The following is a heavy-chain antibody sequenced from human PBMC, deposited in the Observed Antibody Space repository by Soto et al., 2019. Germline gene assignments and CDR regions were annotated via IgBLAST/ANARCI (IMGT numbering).Heavy chain of an antibody. Sequence: QVQLVQSGAEVKKPGASVKVSCKASGYTFTGYYMHWVRQAPGQGLEWMGWINPNSGGTNYAQKFQGWVTMTRDTSISTAYMKLSRLRSDDTAVYYCARDSGDINYYGMDVWGQGTTVTVSS. CDR3: ARDSGDINYYGMDV. V-gene: IGHV1-2*04. J-gene: IGHJ6*02. CDR2: INPNSGGT. CDR1: GYTFTGYY. D-gene: IGHD3-10*01.